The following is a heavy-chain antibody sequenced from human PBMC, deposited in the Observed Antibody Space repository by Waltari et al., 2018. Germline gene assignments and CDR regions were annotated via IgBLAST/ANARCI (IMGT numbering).Heavy chain of an antibody. Sequence: QLQLQESGPGLVKPSETLSLTCSVSGVSITSNRHYWGWIRQPPGQGLEWLGTMSYTGATYSSPSLDSRVTVSRDTSKNQLSLKLVSVTAADTAVYYCATYIGASVGTAAFDVWGQGTMVTVSS. V-gene: IGHV4-39*01. J-gene: IGHJ3*01. CDR1: GVSITSNRHY. CDR2: MSYTGAT. D-gene: IGHD5-12*01. CDR3: ATYIGASVGTAAFDV.